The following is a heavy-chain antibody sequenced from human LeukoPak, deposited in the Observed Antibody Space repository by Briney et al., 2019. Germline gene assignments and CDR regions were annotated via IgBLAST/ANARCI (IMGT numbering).Heavy chain of an antibody. CDR1: SGSISSSSYY. J-gene: IGHJ5*02. CDR3: ARQDYDILTGYPNWFDP. V-gene: IGHV4-39*01. Sequence: SETLSLTCTVSSGSISSSSYYWGWIRQPPGKGLEWIGSIYYSGSTYYNPSLKSRVTISVDTSKNQFSLKLSSVTAADTAVYYCARQDYDILTGYPNWFDPWGQGTLVTVSS. CDR2: IYYSGST. D-gene: IGHD3-9*01.